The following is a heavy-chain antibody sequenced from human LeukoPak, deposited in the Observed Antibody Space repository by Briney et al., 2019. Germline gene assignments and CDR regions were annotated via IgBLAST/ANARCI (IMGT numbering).Heavy chain of an antibody. Sequence: SETLSLTCTVSGGSISSSSYYWGWIRQPPGKGLEWIGCIYYSGSTYYNPSLKSRVTISVDTSKNQFSLKLSSVTAADTAVYYCARLEGGAAAGNLFSGWGQGTLVTVSS. CDR3: ARLEGGAAAGNLFSG. D-gene: IGHD6-13*01. J-gene: IGHJ4*02. V-gene: IGHV4-39*01. CDR1: GGSISSSSYY. CDR2: IYYSGST.